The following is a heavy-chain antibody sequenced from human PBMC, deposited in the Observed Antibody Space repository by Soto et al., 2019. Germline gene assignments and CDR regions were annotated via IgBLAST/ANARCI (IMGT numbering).Heavy chain of an antibody. D-gene: IGHD4-17*01. CDR3: ARAYGGPYYFDY. CDR2: IYYSGST. V-gene: IGHV4-59*08. Sequence: QVQLQESGPGLVKPSETLSLTCTVSGGSISSYYWSWIRQPPGKGLEWIGYIYYSGSTNYNPSLKSRLTISVATSKNQFSLKLSSVTAADTAVYYCARAYGGPYYFDYWGLGTLVTVAS. J-gene: IGHJ4*02. CDR1: GGSISSYY.